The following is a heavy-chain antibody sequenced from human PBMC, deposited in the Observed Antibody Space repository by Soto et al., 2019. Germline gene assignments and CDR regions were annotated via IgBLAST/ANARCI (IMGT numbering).Heavy chain of an antibody. J-gene: IGHJ4*02. V-gene: IGHV1-69*06. CDR2: IIPISGAA. CDR3: ARDMTRTVVPYFDF. D-gene: IGHD1-7*01. CDR1: GGTFSNYV. Sequence: QVQLVQSGAEAKKPGSSVKVSCKASGGTFSNYVVNWVRQAPGQGLEWMGRIIPISGAANYAQKLQGRVTITADKSTSTSYMELSSLRSEDTAVYYCARDMTRTVVPYFDFWGQGTLVTVSS.